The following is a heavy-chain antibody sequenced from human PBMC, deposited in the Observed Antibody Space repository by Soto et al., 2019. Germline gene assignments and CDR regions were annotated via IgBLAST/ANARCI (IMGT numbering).Heavy chain of an antibody. CDR2: ISYDGSNK. CDR3: AITLSAALDY. V-gene: IGHV3-30*03. CDR1: GFTFSSYG. Sequence: GGSLRLSCAASGFTFSSYGMHWVRQDPGKGLEWVAVISYDGSNKYYADSVKGRFTISRDNSKNTLYLQMNSLRAEDTAVYYCAITLSAALDYWGQGTLVTSPQ. J-gene: IGHJ4*02.